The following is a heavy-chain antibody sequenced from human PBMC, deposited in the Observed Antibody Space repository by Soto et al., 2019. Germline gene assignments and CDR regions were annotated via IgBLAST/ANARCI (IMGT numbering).Heavy chain of an antibody. J-gene: IGHJ3*02. CDR2: IRSKAYGGTT. CDR3: TRVMITMIDAFDI. D-gene: IGHD3-22*01. Sequence: SVRLSCTASGFTFGDYAMSWFRQAPGKGLEWVGFIRSKAYGGTTEYAASVKGRFTISRDDSKSIAYLQMNSLKTEDTAVYYCTRVMITMIDAFDIRGQGTMVTVSS. CDR1: GFTFGDYA. V-gene: IGHV3-49*03.